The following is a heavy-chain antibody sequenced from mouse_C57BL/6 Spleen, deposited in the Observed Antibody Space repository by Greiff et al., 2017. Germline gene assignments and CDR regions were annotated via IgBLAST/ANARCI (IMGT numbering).Heavy chain of an antibody. CDR3: TKYSKEFAY. J-gene: IGHJ3*01. CDR1: GYTFTDYE. Sequence: QVQLKQSGAELVRPGASVTLSCKASGYTFTDYEMHWVKQTPVHGLEWIGAIDPETGGTAYNQKFKSKAILTADKSSSTAYMELRSLTSEDSAVYYCTKYSKEFAYWGQGTLVTVSA. CDR2: IDPETGGT. D-gene: IGHD2-5*01. V-gene: IGHV1-15*01.